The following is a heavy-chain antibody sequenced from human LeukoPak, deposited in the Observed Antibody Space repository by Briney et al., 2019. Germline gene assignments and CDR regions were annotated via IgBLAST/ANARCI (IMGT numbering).Heavy chain of an antibody. V-gene: IGHV4-38-2*02. CDR2: IYHSGST. CDR1: GYSISSGYY. Sequence: SETLSLTCTVSGYSISSGYYWGWIRQPPGKGLEWIGSIYHSGSTYYNPSLKSRVTISVDTSKNQFSLKLSSVTAADTAVYYCARGVEVVGQWLVTSGHFDYWGQGTLVTVFS. D-gene: IGHD6-19*01. J-gene: IGHJ4*02. CDR3: ARGVEVVGQWLVTSGHFDY.